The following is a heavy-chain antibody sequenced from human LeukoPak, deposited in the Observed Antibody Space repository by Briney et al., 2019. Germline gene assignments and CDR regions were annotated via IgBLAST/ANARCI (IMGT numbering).Heavy chain of an antibody. CDR3: QKDHPLYRYDILTVYPHHAFDI. CDR2: ISWNSGSI. J-gene: IGHJ3*02. V-gene: IGHV3-9*01. Sequence: PGGSLRLSCAASGFTFDDYAMHWVRQAPGKGLEWVSGISWNSGSIGYADSVKGRFTISRDNAKNSLYLQMNSLRAEDTALYYCQKDHPLYRYDILTVYPHHAFDIWGQGTMVPVSS. CDR1: GFTFDDYA. D-gene: IGHD3-9*01.